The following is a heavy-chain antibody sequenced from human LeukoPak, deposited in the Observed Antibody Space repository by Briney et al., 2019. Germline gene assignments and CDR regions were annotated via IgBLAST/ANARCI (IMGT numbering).Heavy chain of an antibody. D-gene: IGHD6-6*01. CDR1: GYTFTGYY. J-gene: IGHJ4*02. V-gene: IGHV1-2*02. CDR3: ASGPSDLGSSSQY. CDR2: ISPNSGDT. Sequence: ASVKVSCKASGYTFTGYYMHWVRQAPGQGLEWMGWISPNSGDTDIAQKFQGRVTMTRDTSISTAYMELSRLRSDDTAVYYCASGPSDLGSSSQYWGQGTLVTVSS.